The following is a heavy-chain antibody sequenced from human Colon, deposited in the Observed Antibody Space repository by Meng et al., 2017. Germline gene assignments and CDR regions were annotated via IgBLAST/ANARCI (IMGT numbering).Heavy chain of an antibody. V-gene: IGHV1-3*04. CDR1: GYAFSTHS. J-gene: IGHJ4*02. CDR3: ARDRYYGSGAYNYFDY. CDR2: INTDNGDT. Sequence: QVQLVQSGPEGKKPGASGKISCKASGYAFSTHSIHWVRQAPGQRLEWMGWINTDNGDTRYSQDFQGRVTITRNTSASTTDVELSSLRSEDTALYYCARDRYYGSGAYNYFDYWGQGTLVTVSS. D-gene: IGHD3-10*01.